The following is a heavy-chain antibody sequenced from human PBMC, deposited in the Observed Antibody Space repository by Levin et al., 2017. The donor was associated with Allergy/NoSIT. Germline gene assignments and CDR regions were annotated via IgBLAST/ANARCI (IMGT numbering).Heavy chain of an antibody. Sequence: SETLSLTCTVSGASMNSHYWSWIRQPPGKGLEWIEYIYYNGKPNYNPSLKSRVTISVDTSKNQFSLNMNSVTAADTALYYCARDKSGTYFSFEDWGQGTLVTVSS. CDR2: IYYNGKP. CDR1: GASMNSHY. CDR3: ARDKSGTYFSFED. D-gene: IGHD1-26*01. V-gene: IGHV4-59*11. J-gene: IGHJ4*02.